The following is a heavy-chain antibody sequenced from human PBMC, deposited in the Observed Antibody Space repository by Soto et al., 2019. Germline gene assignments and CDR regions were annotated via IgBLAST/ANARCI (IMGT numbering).Heavy chain of an antibody. J-gene: IGHJ6*02. CDR3: ARGRRMGLAAGMDV. D-gene: IGHD2-8*01. CDR2: INHSGST. V-gene: IGHV4-34*01. Sequence: SETLSLTCAVYGGSFSGYYWSWIRQPPGKGLEWIGEINHSGSTNYNPSLKSRVTISVDTSKNQFSLKLSSVTAADTAVYYCARGRRMGLAAGMDVWGQGXTVTVSS. CDR1: GGSFSGYY.